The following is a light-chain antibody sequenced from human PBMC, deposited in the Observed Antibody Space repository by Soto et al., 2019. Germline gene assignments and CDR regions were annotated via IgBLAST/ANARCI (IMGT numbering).Light chain of an antibody. V-gene: IGKV3-20*01. CDR2: GTS. CDR3: QQYGSSPQT. CDR1: QSVSSSF. J-gene: IGKJ4*02. Sequence: EIVLTQSPGTLSLSPGERATLSCRASQSVSSSFLAWYQQKPGQAPRLLIYGTSSRATGIPDRFGGSGSGTDFTLTISRLEPEDFAVYYCQQYGSSPQTFGRGTKVEIK.